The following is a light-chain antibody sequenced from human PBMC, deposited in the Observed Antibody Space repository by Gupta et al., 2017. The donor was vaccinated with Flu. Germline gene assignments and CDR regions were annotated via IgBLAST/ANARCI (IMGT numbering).Light chain of an antibody. V-gene: IGKV3-15*01. J-gene: IGKJ2*01. CDR1: QSVDTD. Sequence: PATLSVSQEDRVTRSCRASQSVDTDLAWYQQTPGQPPRLLIYGASTRDTGVPARFSGSGSGTEFTLTISGLQSEDFAVYYCQQYDTWPPSFGQGTKLEIK. CDR2: GAS. CDR3: QQYDTWPPS.